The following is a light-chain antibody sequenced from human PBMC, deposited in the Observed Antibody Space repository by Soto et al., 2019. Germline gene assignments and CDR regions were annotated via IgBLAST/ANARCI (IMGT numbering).Light chain of an antibody. CDR2: GAS. Sequence: EVLMTQSQGPLSVSPGERVTVSCRASQSIGSNLAWYQQKPGQAPSLLMYGASTRVIGVPDRFSGVRSGTEFTLTISSRQSEDIAVYFCQQYNDWPPYTFGQGTNLEIK. J-gene: IGKJ2*01. CDR3: QQYNDWPPYT. V-gene: IGKV3-15*01. CDR1: QSIGSN.